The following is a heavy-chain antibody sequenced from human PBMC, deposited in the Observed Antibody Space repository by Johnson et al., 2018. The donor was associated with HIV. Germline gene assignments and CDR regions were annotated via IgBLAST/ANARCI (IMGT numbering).Heavy chain of an antibody. J-gene: IGHJ3*02. CDR3: ARDQKVQPRGYLDAFDI. Sequence: VQLVESGGGVVQPGRSLRLSCAASGFTFSSYAMHWVRQAPGKGLEWVAVISYDGSNKYYADSVKGRFTISRDNSKNTLYLQMNGLRAEDTAVYYCARDQKVQPRGYLDAFDIWGQGTMVTVSS. V-gene: IGHV3-30*04. CDR1: GFTFSSYA. CDR2: ISYDGSNK. D-gene: IGHD6-25*01.